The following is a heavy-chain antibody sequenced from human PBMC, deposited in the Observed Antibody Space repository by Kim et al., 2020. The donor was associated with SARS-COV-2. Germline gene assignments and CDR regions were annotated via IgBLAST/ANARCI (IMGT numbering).Heavy chain of an antibody. Sequence: DYVAWVKGRFTLSRDDSTSSLYLQMNSLKTEDTAVYYCVRGRGRGSYFDSWGQGTLVTVSS. D-gene: IGHD3-10*01. V-gene: IGHV3-72*01. J-gene: IGHJ4*02. CDR3: VRGRGRGSYFDS.